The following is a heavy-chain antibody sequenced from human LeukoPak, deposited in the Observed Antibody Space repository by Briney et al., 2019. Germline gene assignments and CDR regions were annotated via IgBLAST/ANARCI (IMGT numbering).Heavy chain of an antibody. CDR2: IQNDGSNE. Sequence: GGSLRLSCAASGFTFSSYGMHWVRQAPGKGLEWVAYIQNDGSNEQYADSVKGRFTISRDNAKNSLYLQMNSLRAEDTAVYYCARGPYGGYDAFDIWGQGTMVTVSS. J-gene: IGHJ3*02. CDR1: GFTFSSYG. D-gene: IGHD4-23*01. CDR3: ARGPYGGYDAFDI. V-gene: IGHV3-30*02.